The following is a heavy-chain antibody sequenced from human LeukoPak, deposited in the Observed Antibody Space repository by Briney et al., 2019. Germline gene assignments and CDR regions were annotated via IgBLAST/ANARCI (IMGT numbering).Heavy chain of an antibody. CDR3: ARSPARGYFYFGMDV. Sequence: GGSLRLSCEGSGFTFSSYSMNWVRQAPGKGLEWVSSISTAYIYYADSVKGRFTISRDNAKRSLYLQMNSLRAEDTAVYYCARSPARGYFYFGMDVWGQGTTVTVSS. CDR2: ISTAYI. J-gene: IGHJ6*02. CDR1: GFTFSSYS. D-gene: IGHD2-15*01. V-gene: IGHV3-21*01.